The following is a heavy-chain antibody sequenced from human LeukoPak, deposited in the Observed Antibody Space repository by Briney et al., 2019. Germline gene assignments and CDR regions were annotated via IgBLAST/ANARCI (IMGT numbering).Heavy chain of an antibody. CDR2: IYYSGST. CDR1: GGSISSYY. V-gene: IGHV4-39*07. J-gene: IGHJ5*02. Sequence: SETLSLTCTVSGGSISSYYWSWIRQPPGKGLERIGSIYYSGSTYYNPSLKSRVTISVDTSKNQFSLKLSSVTAADTAVYYCARVAIDCSGGSCLNWFDPWGQGTLVTVSS. CDR3: ARVAIDCSGGSCLNWFDP. D-gene: IGHD2-15*01.